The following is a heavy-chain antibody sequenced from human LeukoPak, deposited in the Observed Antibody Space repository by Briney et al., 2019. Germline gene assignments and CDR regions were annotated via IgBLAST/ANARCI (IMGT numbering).Heavy chain of an antibody. V-gene: IGHV1-46*01. CDR2: INPSGGST. Sequence: ASVKVSCKASGYTFTSYYMHWVRQAPGQGLEWMGIINPSGGSTNYAQKFQGRVTITADKSTSTAYMELSSLRSEDTAMYYCASFYGSGSYKFDYWGQGTLVTVSS. D-gene: IGHD3-10*01. J-gene: IGHJ4*02. CDR1: GYTFTSYY. CDR3: ASFYGSGSYKFDY.